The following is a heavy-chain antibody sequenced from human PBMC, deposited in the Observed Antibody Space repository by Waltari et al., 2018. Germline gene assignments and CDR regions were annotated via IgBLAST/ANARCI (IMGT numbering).Heavy chain of an antibody. J-gene: IGHJ4*02. D-gene: IGHD5-18*01. CDR3: ARGRDGQLWGTFDY. Sequence: QVQLVQSGAEVKKPGASVKVSCQPSGYTFTSYDINWVRRATGQGLEWMGWMNPNSGNTGYAQKFQGRVTITRNTSISTAYMELSSLRSEDTAVYYCARGRDGQLWGTFDYWGQGTLVTVSS. CDR1: GYTFTSYD. V-gene: IGHV1-8*03. CDR2: MNPNSGNT.